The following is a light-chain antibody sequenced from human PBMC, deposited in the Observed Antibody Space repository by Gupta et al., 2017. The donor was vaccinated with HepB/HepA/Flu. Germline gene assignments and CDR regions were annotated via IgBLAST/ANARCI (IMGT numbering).Light chain of an antibody. CDR2: WAS. J-gene: IGKJ2*04. V-gene: IGKV4-1*01. Sequence: DIVMTQSPDSLAVSLGERATINCKSSQSVLYSSNNKNYLAWYQQKPGQPPKLLIYWASTRESGVPDRFSGSGSGTDFTLTISSLQAEDVAVYYCQQYYRTPRCSFGQGTKLEIK. CDR1: QSVLYSSNNKNY. CDR3: QQYYRTPRCS.